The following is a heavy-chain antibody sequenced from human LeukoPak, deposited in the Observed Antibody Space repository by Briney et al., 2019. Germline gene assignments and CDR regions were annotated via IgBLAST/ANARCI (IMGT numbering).Heavy chain of an antibody. Sequence: GGSLRLSCAASGFTFSSYAMHWVRQAPGKGLEWVAFIHYDGSNNYYADSVKGRFTISRDNAKNSLYLQMNSLRAEDTAVYYCASSRYDSSGYYGIIAYWGQGTLVTVSS. J-gene: IGHJ4*02. CDR2: IHYDGSNN. D-gene: IGHD3-22*01. V-gene: IGHV3-30*02. CDR3: ASSRYDSSGYYGIIAY. CDR1: GFTFSSYA.